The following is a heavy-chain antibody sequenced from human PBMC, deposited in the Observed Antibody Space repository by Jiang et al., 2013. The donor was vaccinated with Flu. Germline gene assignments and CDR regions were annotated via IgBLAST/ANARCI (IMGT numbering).Heavy chain of an antibody. J-gene: IGHJ6*02. Sequence: KPSETLSLTCAVYGGSFSGYYRSWIRQPPGKGLEWIGEINHSGSTNYNPSLKSRVTISVDTSKNQFSLKLSSVTAADTAVYYCARVLRFLEWLPRDYYYGMDVWGQGTTVTVSS. V-gene: IGHV4-34*01. CDR2: INHSGST. CDR3: ARVLRFLEWLPRDYYYGMDV. CDR1: GGSFSGYY. D-gene: IGHD3-3*01.